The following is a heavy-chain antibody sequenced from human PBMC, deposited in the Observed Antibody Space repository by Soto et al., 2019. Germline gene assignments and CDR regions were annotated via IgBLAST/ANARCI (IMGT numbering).Heavy chain of an antibody. CDR2: ISGSGGST. CDR3: AKDLTLISSSSWSFVAFDI. V-gene: IGHV3-23*01. Sequence: EVQLLESGGGLVQPGGSLRLSCAASGFTFSSYAMSWVRQAPGKGLEWVSAISGSGGSTYYADSVKGRFTISRDNSKHTLYLQMNSLRAEDTAVYYCAKDLTLISSSSWSFVAFDIWGQGTMVTVSS. J-gene: IGHJ3*02. CDR1: GFTFSSYA. D-gene: IGHD6-13*01.